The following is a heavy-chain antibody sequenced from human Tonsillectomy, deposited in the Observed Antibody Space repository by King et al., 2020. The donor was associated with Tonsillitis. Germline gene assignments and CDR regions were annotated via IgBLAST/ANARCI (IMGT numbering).Heavy chain of an antibody. CDR3: TSLRYCDSNGCFDY. V-gene: IGHV3-73*02. Sequence: VQLVESGGGLVQPGGSLKLSCAASGFAFSNSAIHWVRQASGRELEWVGRIRSKLNNYATEYSASMKGRFTISRDDSKSTAFLQMSNLRTEDTAVYYCTSLRYCDSNGCFDYWGQGTLVTVSS. D-gene: IGHD3-22*01. CDR2: IRSKLNNYAT. CDR1: GFAFSNSA. J-gene: IGHJ4*02.